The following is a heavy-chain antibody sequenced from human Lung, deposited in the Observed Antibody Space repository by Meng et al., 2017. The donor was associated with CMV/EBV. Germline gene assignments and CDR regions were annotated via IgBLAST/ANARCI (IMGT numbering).Heavy chain of an antibody. Sequence: KVSCKGSGYSFTSYWIGWVRQMPGKGLEWMGIIYPGDSDTRYSPSFQGQVTISADKSISTAYLQWSSLKASDTAMYYCARHGGSTIYYYYDMDVWGQGTTVTVSS. J-gene: IGHJ6*02. CDR3: ARHGGSTIYYYYDMDV. CDR2: IYPGDSDT. CDR1: GYSFTSYW. V-gene: IGHV5-51*01. D-gene: IGHD2-15*01.